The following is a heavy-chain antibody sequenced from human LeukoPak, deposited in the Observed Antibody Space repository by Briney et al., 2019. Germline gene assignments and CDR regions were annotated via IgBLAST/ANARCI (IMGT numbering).Heavy chain of an antibody. CDR1: GGSISSYY. CDR3: ARAGAAGPYPDY. V-gene: IGHV4-59*01. CDR2: IYCSGST. D-gene: IGHD6-13*01. Sequence: PSETLSLTCTVSGGSISSYYWSWIRQPPGKGLEWIGYIYCSGSTNYNPSLKSRVTISVDTSKNQFSLKLSSVTAADTAVYYCARAGAAGPYPDYWGQGTLVTVSS. J-gene: IGHJ4*02.